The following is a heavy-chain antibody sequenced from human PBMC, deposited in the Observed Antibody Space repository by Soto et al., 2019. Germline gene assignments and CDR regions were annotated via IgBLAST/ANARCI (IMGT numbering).Heavy chain of an antibody. D-gene: IGHD5-12*01. CDR1: GFSLTTGVVG. CDR3: EHETSGYSNIPYWLDP. Sequence: QITLKESGPTLVKPTQTLTLTCTFSGFSLTTGVVGVGWIRQAPGQALEWLALIYSNDEDRYSPSLRTRLTITTDTSKNHVFLTMTNMDPMDTATYYGEHETSGYSNIPYWLDPRGQVILVTVST. CDR2: IYSNDED. J-gene: IGHJ5*02. V-gene: IGHV2-5*01.